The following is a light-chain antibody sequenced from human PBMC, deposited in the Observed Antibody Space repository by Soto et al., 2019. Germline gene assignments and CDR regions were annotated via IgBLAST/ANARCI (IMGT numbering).Light chain of an antibody. CDR3: QQYNSYST. CDR2: DAS. CDR1: QSISTW. V-gene: IGKV1-5*01. J-gene: IGKJ1*01. Sequence: DIQMTQSPSTLSASVGDRVTITFRASQSISTWLAWYQQKPGKAPKLLIYDASSLESGVPSRFSGSGSGTEFTLTISSLQPEDFASYYCQQYNSYSTFGQGTKVDIK.